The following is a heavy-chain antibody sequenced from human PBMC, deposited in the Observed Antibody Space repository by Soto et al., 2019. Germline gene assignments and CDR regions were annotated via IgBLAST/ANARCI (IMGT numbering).Heavy chain of an antibody. CDR3: ASQKTVIRGPLSSNWFDP. CDR2: IYPGDSDT. V-gene: IGHV5-51*01. J-gene: IGHJ5*02. CDR1: GYTFTDYW. D-gene: IGHD1-1*01. Sequence: GESLKISCKGYGYTFTDYWIGWVRQMPGKGLELIGLIYPGDSDTRYGPSFQGRVTISADKSISTAFLQWSSLRASDTAMYYCASQKTVIRGPLSSNWFDPWGQGTLVTVSS.